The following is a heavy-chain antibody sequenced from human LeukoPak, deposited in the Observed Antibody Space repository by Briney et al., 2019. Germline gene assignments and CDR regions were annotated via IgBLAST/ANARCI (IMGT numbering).Heavy chain of an antibody. CDR3: ARDPYSSNWYVDY. Sequence: GGSLRLSCAASGFTLSSYEMNWVRLAPGKGLEWISYISRTGNSIYYADSVKGRFTISRDSAKNSLYLQMNSLRAEDTAVYYCARDPYSSNWYVDYWGQGTLVTVAS. CDR2: ISRTGNSI. V-gene: IGHV3-48*03. CDR1: GFTLSSYE. D-gene: IGHD6-13*01. J-gene: IGHJ4*02.